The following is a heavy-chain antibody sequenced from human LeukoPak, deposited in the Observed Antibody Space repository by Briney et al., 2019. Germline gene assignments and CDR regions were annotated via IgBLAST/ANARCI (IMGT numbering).Heavy chain of an antibody. CDR3: ARLNGDYGWASSSSYYYYMDV. J-gene: IGHJ6*03. V-gene: IGHV3-30*02. D-gene: IGHD4-17*01. CDR2: IRYDGSNK. Sequence: GGSLRLSCAASGFTFSSYGMHWVRQAPGKGLEWVAFIRYDGSNKYYADSVKGRFTISRDNDRNSLYLQMNSLRAEDTAVYYCARLNGDYGWASSSSYYYYMDVWGKGTTVTISS. CDR1: GFTFSSYG.